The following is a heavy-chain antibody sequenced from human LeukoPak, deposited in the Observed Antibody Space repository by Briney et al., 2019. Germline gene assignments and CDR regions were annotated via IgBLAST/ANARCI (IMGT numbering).Heavy chain of an antibody. CDR3: AKDIGMVRGYYFDY. V-gene: IGHV3-74*01. J-gene: IGHJ4*02. CDR2: INGDGRNI. Sequence: GGSLRLSCVASGFTFSSYWMHWVRQDPRKGLVWVSRINGDGRNINYADSVRGRFTISRDNAKNTLYLQMNSLRAEDMALYYCAKDIGMVRGYYFDYWGQGTLVTVSS. CDR1: GFTFSSYW. D-gene: IGHD3-10*01.